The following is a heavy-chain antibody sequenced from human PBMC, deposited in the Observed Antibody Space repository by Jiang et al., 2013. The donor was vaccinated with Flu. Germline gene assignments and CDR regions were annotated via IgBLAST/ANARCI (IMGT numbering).Heavy chain of an antibody. V-gene: IGHV4-39*01. Sequence: TLSLTCTVSGGSISSSSYYWGWIRQPPGKGLEWIGSIYYSGSTYYNPSLKSRVTISVDTSKNQFSLKLSSVTAADTAVYYCARGWYSGSYTPDVFFDYWGQGTLVTVSS. CDR1: GGSISSSSYY. J-gene: IGHJ4*02. CDR3: ARGWYSGSYTPDVFFDY. CDR2: IYYSGST. D-gene: IGHD1-26*01.